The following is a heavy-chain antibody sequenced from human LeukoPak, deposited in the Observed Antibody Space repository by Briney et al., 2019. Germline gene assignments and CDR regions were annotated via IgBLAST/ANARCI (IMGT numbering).Heavy chain of an antibody. J-gene: IGHJ4*02. CDR1: GFTFTSYT. V-gene: IGHV3-30-3*01. CDR2: ISSDGSSK. D-gene: IGHD6-13*01. Sequence: PGGSLRLSCAASGFTFTSYTMHWVRQAPGKGLGWVAVISSDGSSKYYADSVKGRFTISRDNSKNTLYLQMNSLRTEDTAVYYCARDQGRIAAAGNYLSSGYWGQGTLVTVSS. CDR3: ARDQGRIAAAGNYLSSGY.